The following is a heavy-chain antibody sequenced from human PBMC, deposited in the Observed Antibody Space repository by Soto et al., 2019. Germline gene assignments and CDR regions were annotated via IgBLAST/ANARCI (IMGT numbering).Heavy chain of an antibody. Sequence: QVQLVQSGAEVRKPGSSVKVSCKASGGTFSRHAISWVRQAPGQGLEWMGGIIPIFGTANHAQKFQGRVTIIPDESTSTVYMELSSLRSEDTAMYYCARGRVVVAATNYYYYGMDVWGQGTTVTVSS. CDR3: ARGRVVVAATNYYYYGMDV. CDR2: IIPIFGTA. J-gene: IGHJ6*02. D-gene: IGHD2-15*01. CDR1: GGTFSRHA. V-gene: IGHV1-69*01.